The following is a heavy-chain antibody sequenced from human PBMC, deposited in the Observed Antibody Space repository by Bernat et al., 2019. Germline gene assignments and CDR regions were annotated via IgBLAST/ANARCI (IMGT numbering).Heavy chain of an antibody. J-gene: IGHJ3*02. CDR3: AKAVDTAMFLAFDI. D-gene: IGHD5-18*01. CDR1: GFTFSSYG. Sequence: QVQLVESGGGVVQPGRSLRLSCAASGFTFSSYGMHWVRQAPGKGLEWVAVISYDGSNKYYADSVKGRFTISRDNSKNTLYLQMNSLRAEDTAVYYCAKAVDTAMFLAFDIWGQGTMVTVYS. CDR2: ISYDGSNK. V-gene: IGHV3-30*18.